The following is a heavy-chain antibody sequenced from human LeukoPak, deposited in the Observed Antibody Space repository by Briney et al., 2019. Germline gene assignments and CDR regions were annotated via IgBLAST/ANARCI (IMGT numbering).Heavy chain of an antibody. J-gene: IGHJ4*02. Sequence: GASVKVSCKASGYTFTSYGISWVRQAPGQGLEWMGWISAYNGNTNYAQKLQGRVTMTTGTSTSTAYMELRSLRSDDTAVYYCARATTSRDYFDYWGQGALVTVSS. CDR3: ARATTSRDYFDY. CDR1: GYTFTSYG. D-gene: IGHD1-26*01. V-gene: IGHV1-18*01. CDR2: ISAYNGNT.